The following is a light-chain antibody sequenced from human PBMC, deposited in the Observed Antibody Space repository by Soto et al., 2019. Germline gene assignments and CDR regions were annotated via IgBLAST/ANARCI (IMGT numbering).Light chain of an antibody. J-gene: IGKJ1*01. Sequence: DIKMTQSPPSLSASVGDRVTITCQASQDIRNYLNWYQHKPGKAPKVLIYDASNLDTGVPSRISGSGSGTDFTLTISSLQPEDFATYFCQQKYRLPRTFGQGTKVDIK. CDR2: DAS. V-gene: IGKV1-33*01. CDR3: QQKYRLPRT. CDR1: QDIRNY.